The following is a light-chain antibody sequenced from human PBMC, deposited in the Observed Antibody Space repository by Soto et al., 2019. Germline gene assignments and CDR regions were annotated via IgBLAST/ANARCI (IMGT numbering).Light chain of an antibody. CDR2: LGS. J-gene: IGKJ2*03. V-gene: IGKV2-28*01. CDR1: QSLLHSNGYSY. Sequence: EIVMTQSPLSLSVTPGEPASISCRSSQSLLHSNGYSYLDWYLQKPGQSPQLLIYLGSNRASGVTDRFSGSGSGTDFTLRISRVEAEDVGVYYCMQVLQSLYSFGQGTKLEIK. CDR3: MQVLQSLYS.